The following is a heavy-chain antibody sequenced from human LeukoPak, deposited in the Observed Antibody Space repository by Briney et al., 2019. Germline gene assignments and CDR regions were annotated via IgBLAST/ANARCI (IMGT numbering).Heavy chain of an antibody. CDR2: INHSGST. V-gene: IGHV4-34*01. CDR1: GGSFSGYY. Sequence: SETLSLTCAVYGGSFSGYYWSWIRQPPGKGLEWIGEINHSGSTNYNPSLKNRVTISVDTSKNQFSLKLSSVTAADTAVYYCARRGFTMIVVVIPPVAFDIWGQGTMVTVSS. CDR3: ARRGFTMIVVVIPPVAFDI. J-gene: IGHJ3*02. D-gene: IGHD3-22*01.